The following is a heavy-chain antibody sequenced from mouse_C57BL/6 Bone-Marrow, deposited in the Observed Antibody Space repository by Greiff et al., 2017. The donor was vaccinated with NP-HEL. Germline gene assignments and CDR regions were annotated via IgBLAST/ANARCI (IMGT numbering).Heavy chain of an antibody. CDR2: IYPGSGNT. J-gene: IGHJ2*01. CDR1: GYTFTDYY. Sequence: VKLVESGAELVRPGASVKLSCKASGYTFTDYYINWVKQRPGQGLEWIARIYPGSGNTYYNEKFKGKATLTAEKSSSTAYMQLSSLTSEDSAVYFCARSEVLRVDYWGQGTTLTVSS. D-gene: IGHD1-1*01. V-gene: IGHV1-76*01. CDR3: ARSEVLRVDY.